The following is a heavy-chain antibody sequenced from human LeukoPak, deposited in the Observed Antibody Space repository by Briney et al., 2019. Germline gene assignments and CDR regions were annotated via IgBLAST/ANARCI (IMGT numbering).Heavy chain of an antibody. CDR2: ISAYNGNT. CDR3: ARGLYSGNKGGVGY. CDR1: GYIFTTYG. Sequence: ASVKVSCKASGYIFTTYGISWVRQAPGQGLEWTGWISAYNGNTNYAQNLQGRVTMTTDTSTSTAYMELRSLRADDTAVYYCARGLYSGNKGGVGYWGQGTLVTVSS. J-gene: IGHJ4*02. V-gene: IGHV1-18*01. D-gene: IGHD1-26*01.